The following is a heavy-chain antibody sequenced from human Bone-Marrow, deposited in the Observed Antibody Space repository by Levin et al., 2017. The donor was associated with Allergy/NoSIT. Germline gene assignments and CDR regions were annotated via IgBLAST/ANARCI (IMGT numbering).Heavy chain of an antibody. CDR2: IKQDGSEK. CDR1: GFTFSSYW. D-gene: IGHD6-19*01. Sequence: PGGSLRLSCAASGFTFSSYWMSWVRQAPGKGLEWVANIKQDGSEKYYVDSVKGRFTISRDNAKNSLYLQMNSLRAEDTAVYYCARDPATPVAGYYYYGMDVWGQGTTVTVSS. V-gene: IGHV3-7*01. J-gene: IGHJ6*02. CDR3: ARDPATPVAGYYYYGMDV.